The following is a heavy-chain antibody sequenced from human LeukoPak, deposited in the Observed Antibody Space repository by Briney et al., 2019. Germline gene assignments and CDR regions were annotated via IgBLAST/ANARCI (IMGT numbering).Heavy chain of an antibody. CDR1: GFTFSSYA. V-gene: IGHV3-23*01. CDR2: ISGSGGST. Sequence: GGSLRLSCAASGFTFSSYAMHWVRQAPGKGLEWVSAISGSGGSTYYADSVKGRFTISRDNAKKSLYLQMNSLRAEDTAVYYCARDSATVTSTSSWFDPWGLGTLVTVSS. J-gene: IGHJ5*02. D-gene: IGHD4-17*01. CDR3: ARDSATVTSTSSWFDP.